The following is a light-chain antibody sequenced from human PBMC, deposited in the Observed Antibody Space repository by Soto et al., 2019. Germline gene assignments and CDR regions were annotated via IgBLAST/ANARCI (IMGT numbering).Light chain of an antibody. CDR1: SSDVGGYNY. CDR3: SSYTSSSTFNF. Sequence: QSVLTQPASVSGSPGQSITISCTGTSSDVGGYNYVSWYQHHPGKAPKLMIYDVSNRPSGVSNRFSGSNSGNTASLTIFGLQAEDEADYYFSSYTSSSTFNFFGTGTKVPDL. CDR2: DVS. J-gene: IGLJ1*01. V-gene: IGLV2-14*03.